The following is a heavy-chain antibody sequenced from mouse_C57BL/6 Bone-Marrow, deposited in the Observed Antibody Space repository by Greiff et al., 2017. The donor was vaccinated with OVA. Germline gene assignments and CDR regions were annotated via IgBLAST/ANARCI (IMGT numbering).Heavy chain of an antibody. J-gene: IGHJ4*01. D-gene: IGHD2-3*01. V-gene: IGHV1-69*01. CDR1: GYTFTSYW. Sequence: QVQLQQPGAELVMPGASVKLSCKASGYTFTSYWMHWVKQRPGQGLVWIGEIDPSDSYTNYNQKFKGKSTLTVDKSSSTAYMQLSSLTSEDSAVYYCARDGYYPYAMDYWGQGTSVTVSS. CDR3: ARDGYYPYAMDY. CDR2: IDPSDSYT.